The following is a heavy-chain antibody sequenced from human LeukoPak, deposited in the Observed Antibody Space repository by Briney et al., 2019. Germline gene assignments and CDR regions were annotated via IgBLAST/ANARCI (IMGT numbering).Heavy chain of an antibody. CDR2: IGGSGGST. Sequence: PGGSLRLSCAASGFTFSSYAMSWVRQAPGKGLEWVSAIGGSGGSTYYADSVKGRFTISRDNSKNTLYLQMNNLRAEDTAVYYCAKNNRRFITRVCSSTSCYERGSKFDYWGQGTLVTVSS. CDR3: AKNNRRFITRVCSSTSCYERGSKFDY. CDR1: GFTFSSYA. J-gene: IGHJ4*02. V-gene: IGHV3-23*01. D-gene: IGHD2-2*01.